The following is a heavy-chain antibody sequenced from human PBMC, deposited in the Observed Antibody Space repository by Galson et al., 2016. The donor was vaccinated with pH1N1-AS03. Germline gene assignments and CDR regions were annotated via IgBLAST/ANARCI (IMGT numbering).Heavy chain of an antibody. CDR2: IKSKTDGETT. V-gene: IGHV3-15*01. Sequence: SLRLSCAASGFTFSNAWMIWVRQAPGKGLEWVGRIKSKTDGETTDYASPVTGRFTISRDDSKNTLFLQMNNLKTEDTAVYHCSTSSFSSSRLEYRGQGTLVTVSS. D-gene: IGHD6-13*01. CDR1: GFTFSNAW. J-gene: IGHJ4*02. CDR3: STSSFSSSRLEY.